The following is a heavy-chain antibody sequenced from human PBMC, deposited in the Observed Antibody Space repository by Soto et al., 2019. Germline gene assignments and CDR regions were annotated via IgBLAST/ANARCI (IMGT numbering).Heavy chain of an antibody. Sequence: QLQLQESGPGLVKHLETLSLTCTASGGSISSGSFYWGWVRQPPKKGLEWIASIFSSGNTYYNPSLKSRVTISVDTSKNQFSLKLSSVTAADTALYYCARHTLIRGRLHGFDMWGQGTMVTVSS. CDR2: IFSSGNT. J-gene: IGHJ3*02. D-gene: IGHD3-22*01. CDR3: ARHTLIRGRLHGFDM. CDR1: GGSISSGSFY. V-gene: IGHV4-39*01.